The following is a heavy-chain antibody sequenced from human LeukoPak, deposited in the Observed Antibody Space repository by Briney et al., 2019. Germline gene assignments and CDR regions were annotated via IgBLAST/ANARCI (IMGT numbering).Heavy chain of an antibody. CDR3: ARGRGMVYAPYYFDY. V-gene: IGHV3-7*01. Sequence: SGGSLRLSCAASGFTFSSYWMSWVRQAPGKGLEWVANIKQDGSEKYYVDSVKGRFTISRDNAKNSLYLQMNSLRAEDTAVYYCARGRGMVYAPYYFDYWGQGTLVTVSS. CDR2: IKQDGSEK. CDR1: GFTFSSYW. D-gene: IGHD2-8*01. J-gene: IGHJ4*02.